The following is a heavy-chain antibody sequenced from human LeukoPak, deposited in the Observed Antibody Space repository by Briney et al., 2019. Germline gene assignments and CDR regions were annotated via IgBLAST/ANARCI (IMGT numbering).Heavy chain of an antibody. CDR1: GVTVSSIY. CDR2: IYSGGST. D-gene: IGHD3-16*02. V-gene: IGHV3-53*01. Sequence: GGSLRLSCAVSGVTVSSIYMYWVRQAPGKGLEWVSVIYSGGSTNYADFVKGRFTISRDNSKNTLYLQMNSLRAEDTAVYYCARGASPVILWGQGTLVTVSS. J-gene: IGHJ4*02. CDR3: ARGASPVIL.